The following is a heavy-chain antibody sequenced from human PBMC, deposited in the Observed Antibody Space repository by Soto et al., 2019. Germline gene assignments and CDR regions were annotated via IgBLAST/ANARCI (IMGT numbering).Heavy chain of an antibody. Sequence: GGSLRLSCAASGFTFSSYGMHWVRQAPGKGLEWVAVISYDGSNKYYADSVKGRFTISRDNSKNTLYLQMNSLRAEDTAVYYCAKDYRRPGYCSGGSYYSGHDYWGQGTLVTVSS. CDR2: ISYDGSNK. J-gene: IGHJ4*02. V-gene: IGHV3-30*18. D-gene: IGHD2-15*01. CDR1: GFTFSSYG. CDR3: AKDYRRPGYCSGGSYYSGHDY.